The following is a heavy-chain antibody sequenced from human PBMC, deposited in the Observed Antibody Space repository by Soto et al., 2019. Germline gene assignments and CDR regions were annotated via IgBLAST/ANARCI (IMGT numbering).Heavy chain of an antibody. D-gene: IGHD6-6*01. CDR1: GFTFSGSA. CDR3: TTTKEGSTPYDYYGMDV. Sequence: GGSLRLSCAASGFTFSGSAMHWVRQAPGKGLEWVGRIRRKANSYATAYAASGKGRVTIARDESKNTEYLQMNSLKTEDTAVYYCTTTKEGSTPYDYYGMDVWGQGTTVTVSS. J-gene: IGHJ6*02. V-gene: IGHV3-73*01. CDR2: IRRKANSYAT.